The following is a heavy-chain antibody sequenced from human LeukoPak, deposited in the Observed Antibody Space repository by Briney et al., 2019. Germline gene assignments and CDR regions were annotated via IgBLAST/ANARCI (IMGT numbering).Heavy chain of an antibody. CDR2: IYTSGST. Sequence: KPSETLSLTCTVSGGSISSYYWSWIRQPPGKGLEWIGYIYTSGSTNYNPSLKSRVTISVDTSKNQFSLMLSSVTAADTAVYYCARHKNARGYYYPDAFDIWGQGTMVTVSS. J-gene: IGHJ3*02. V-gene: IGHV4-4*09. CDR3: ARHKNARGYYYPDAFDI. D-gene: IGHD3-22*01. CDR1: GGSISSYY.